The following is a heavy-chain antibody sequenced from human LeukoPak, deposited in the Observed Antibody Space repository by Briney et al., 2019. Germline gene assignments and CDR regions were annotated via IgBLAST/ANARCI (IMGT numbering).Heavy chain of an antibody. Sequence: QPGGSLRLSCAASGFTFDDYAMHWVRQAPGKGLEWVSGISWNSGSIGYADSVKGRFTISRDNAKNSLYLQMNSLRAEDTALYYCAKNCFYDRSGFFDYWGQGTLVTVPS. CDR2: ISWNSGSI. CDR1: GFTFDDYA. J-gene: IGHJ4*02. D-gene: IGHD3-22*01. CDR3: AKNCFYDRSGFFDY. V-gene: IGHV3-9*01.